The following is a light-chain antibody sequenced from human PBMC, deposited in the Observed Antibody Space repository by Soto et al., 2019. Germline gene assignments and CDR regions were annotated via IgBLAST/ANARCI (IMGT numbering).Light chain of an antibody. J-gene: IGKJ5*01. V-gene: IGKV1-9*01. CDR3: QQVKSYPRT. CDR1: HAITNN. Sequence: SSLSASVGDRVTITCRASHAITNNLAWYQQKPGNPPKLLIYEETTLHSGVPSRFSGRKVGTQFILTIDSLQPEDLATYDCQQVKSYPRTVGVGTRLEIK. CDR2: EET.